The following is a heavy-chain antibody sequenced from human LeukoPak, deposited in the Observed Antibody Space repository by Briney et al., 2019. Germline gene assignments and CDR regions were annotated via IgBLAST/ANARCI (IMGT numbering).Heavy chain of an antibody. D-gene: IGHD2/OR15-2a*01. CDR3: ARDFLVDV. CDR2: ISSSGSTI. CDR1: GFTFSSYE. V-gene: IGHV3-48*03. Sequence: GGSLRLSCVASGFTFSSYEMNWFRQAPGKGLEWLSYISSSGSTIYYADSVRGRFTISRENAKGSLYLQMNSLRAEDTAVYYCARDFLVDVWGKGTTVTVSS. J-gene: IGHJ6*04.